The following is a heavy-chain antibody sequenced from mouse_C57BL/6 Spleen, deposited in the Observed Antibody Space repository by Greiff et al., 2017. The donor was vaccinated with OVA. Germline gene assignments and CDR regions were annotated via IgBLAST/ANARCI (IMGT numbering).Heavy chain of an antibody. CDR2: ISDGGSYT. V-gene: IGHV5-4*01. CDR1: GFTFSSYA. D-gene: IGHD2-4*01. CDR3: AREWYDYDHAWFAY. J-gene: IGHJ3*01. Sequence: EVQVVESGGGLVKPGGSLKLSCAASGFTFSSYAMSWVRQTPEKRLEWVATISDGGSYTYYPDNVKGRFTISRDNAKNNLYLQMSHLKSEDTAMYYCAREWYDYDHAWFAYWGQGTLVTVSA.